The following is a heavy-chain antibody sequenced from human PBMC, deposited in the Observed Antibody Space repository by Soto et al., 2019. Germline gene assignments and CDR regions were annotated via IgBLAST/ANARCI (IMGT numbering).Heavy chain of an antibody. V-gene: IGHV3-33*01. CDR2: IWYDGSNK. CDR1: GFTFSSYG. Sequence: PGGSLGLSCAASGFTFSSYGMHWVRQAPGKGLEWVAVIWYDGSNKYYADSVKGRFTISRDNSKNTLYLQMNSLRAEDTAVYYCARDPVWRATPYKYFDYWGQGTLVTVSS. D-gene: IGHD1-26*01. CDR3: ARDPVWRATPYKYFDY. J-gene: IGHJ4*02.